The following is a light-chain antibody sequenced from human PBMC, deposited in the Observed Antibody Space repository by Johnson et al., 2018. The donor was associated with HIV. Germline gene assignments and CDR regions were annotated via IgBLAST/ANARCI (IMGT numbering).Light chain of an antibody. CDR1: SSDMGNYA. CDR2: DNN. CDR3: GTWDSSLGAYV. Sequence: QSVLTQPPSVSAAPGQKVTISCSGSSSDMGNYAVSWYQQLPGTAPKLLIYDNNKRPSGIPDRFSGSKSGTSATLGITGLQTGDEAHYYCGTWDSSLGAYVFGTGTKVTVL. J-gene: IGLJ1*01. V-gene: IGLV1-51*01.